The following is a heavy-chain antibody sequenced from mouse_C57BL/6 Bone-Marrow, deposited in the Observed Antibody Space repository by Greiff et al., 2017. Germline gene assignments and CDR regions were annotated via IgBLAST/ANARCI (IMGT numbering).Heavy chain of an antibody. CDR1: GYAFSSYW. CDR3: ARPYYYGSSYWYFDV. J-gene: IGHJ1*03. CDR2: IYPGDGDT. D-gene: IGHD1-1*01. V-gene: IGHV1-80*01. Sequence: VQVVESGAELVKPGASVKISCKASGYAFSSYWMNWVKQRPGKGLEWIGQIYPGDGDTNYNGKFKGKATLTADKSSSTAYMQLSSLTSEDSAVYFCARPYYYGSSYWYFDVWGTGTTVTVSS.